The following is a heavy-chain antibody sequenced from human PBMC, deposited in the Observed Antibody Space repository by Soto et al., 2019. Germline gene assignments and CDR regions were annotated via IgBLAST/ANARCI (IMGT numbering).Heavy chain of an antibody. D-gene: IGHD6-19*01. Sequence: GGSLRLSCAASGFTFSSYGMHWVRQAPGKGLEWVAVIWYDGSNKYYADSVKGRFTISRDNSKNTLYLQMNSLRAEDTAVYYCARAGIAVAGTGYYYGMDVWGQGTTVTVSS. CDR3: ARAGIAVAGTGYYYGMDV. J-gene: IGHJ6*02. V-gene: IGHV3-33*01. CDR2: IWYDGSNK. CDR1: GFTFSSYG.